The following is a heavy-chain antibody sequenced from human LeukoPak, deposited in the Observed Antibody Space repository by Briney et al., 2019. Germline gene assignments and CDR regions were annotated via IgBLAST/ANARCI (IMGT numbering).Heavy chain of an antibody. Sequence: SETLSLTCNVSGDSISSGGHYWSWIRQHPGEGLEWNGYIYYSGTTDYNPSLKSRVTISVDRSKDHFSLGLTSVTAADTAVYFCARLDLNYEGGLDSWGQGILVTVSS. V-gene: IGHV4-31*03. J-gene: IGHJ4*02. CDR1: GDSISSGGHY. D-gene: IGHD3-3*01. CDR2: IYYSGTT. CDR3: ARLDLNYEGGLDS.